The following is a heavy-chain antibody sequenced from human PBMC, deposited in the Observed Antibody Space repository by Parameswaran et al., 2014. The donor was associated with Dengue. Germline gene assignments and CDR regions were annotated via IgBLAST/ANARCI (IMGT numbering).Heavy chain of an antibody. CDR2: IYYSGST. V-gene: IGHV4-59*01. D-gene: IGHD6-13*01. Sequence: RWIRQPPGKGLEWIGYIYYSGSTNYNPSLKSRVTISVDTSKNQFSLKLSSVTTADTAVYYCARVGRYSSSTLFDPWGQGTLVTVSS. J-gene: IGHJ5*02. CDR3: ARVGRYSSSTLFDP.